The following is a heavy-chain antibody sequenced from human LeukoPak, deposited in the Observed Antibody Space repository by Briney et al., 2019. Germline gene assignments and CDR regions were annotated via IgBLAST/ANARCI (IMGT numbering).Heavy chain of an antibody. D-gene: IGHD3-10*01. J-gene: IGHJ5*02. CDR2: IYYSGST. CDR1: GGSISSYY. CDR3: ASQTYYYGSGSVGFFDP. V-gene: IGHV4-59*01. Sequence: PSETLSLTCTVSGGSISSYYWSWIRQPPGKGLEWIGYIYYSGSTNYNPSLKSRVTISVDTSKNQFSLKLSSVTAAYTAVYYCASQTYYYGSGSVGFFDPWGQGTLVTVSS.